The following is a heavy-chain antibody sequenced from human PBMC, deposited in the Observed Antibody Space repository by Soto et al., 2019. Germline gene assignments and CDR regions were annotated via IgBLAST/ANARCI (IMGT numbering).Heavy chain of an antibody. J-gene: IGHJ4*02. CDR2: IYYSGRI. V-gene: IGHV4-28*05. CDR3: ARIAGSAVGGPIHY. Sequence: QVQLQESGPGLVKPSDTLSLTCAVSRYSISSSNWWGWIRQPPGTGLEWIGHIYYSGRIYQNASLKSRLTVSIDTSKNQFSLKLISVTALDTAVYYCARIAGSAVGGPIHYWGQGTLVTVSS. D-gene: IGHD6-13*01. CDR1: RYSISSSNW.